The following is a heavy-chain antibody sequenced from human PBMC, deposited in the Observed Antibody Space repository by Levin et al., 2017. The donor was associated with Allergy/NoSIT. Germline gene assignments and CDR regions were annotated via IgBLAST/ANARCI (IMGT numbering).Heavy chain of an antibody. V-gene: IGHV4-59*01. D-gene: IGHD6-13*01. CDR1: GGSIRSSY. Sequence: PSQTLSLPCTVSGGSIRSSYWSWIRQPPGKGLEWIGYIYYSGSTNYNPSLKSRVTISVDTSKNQFSLKLSSVTAADTAVYYCARDYSIIAASGTHYFYGMDVWGQGTTVTVSS. CDR2: IYYSGST. J-gene: IGHJ6*02. CDR3: ARDYSIIAASGTHYFYGMDV.